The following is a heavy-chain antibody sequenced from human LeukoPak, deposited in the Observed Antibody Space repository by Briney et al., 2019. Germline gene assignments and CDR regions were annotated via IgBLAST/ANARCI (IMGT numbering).Heavy chain of an antibody. V-gene: IGHV4-34*01. CDR1: GGSFSGYY. J-gene: IGHJ5*02. Sequence: SETLSLTCAVYGGSFSGYYWSWIRQPPGKGLEWIGEINHSGSTNYNPSLKSRVTISVDTSKNQFSLKLSSVTAADTAVYYCARRCVVVRGYNWFDPWSQGTLVNVSS. D-gene: IGHD3-10*01. CDR2: INHSGST. CDR3: ARRCVVVRGYNWFDP.